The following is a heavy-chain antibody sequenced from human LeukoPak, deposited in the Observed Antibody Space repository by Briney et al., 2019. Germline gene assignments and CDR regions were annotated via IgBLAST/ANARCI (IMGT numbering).Heavy chain of an antibody. CDR3: ARDNDYYDSSGYPGSFDT. CDR2: VYHSGTT. V-gene: IGHV4-4*02. Sequence: SETLSLTCAVSGGSISSSYWWSWVRQPPGKGLEWIGEVYHSGTTNYYPSLKSRVTISIEKSKNQFSLKLSSVTAADTAVYYCARDNDYYDSSGYPGSFDTWGQGILVTVSS. CDR1: GGSISSSYW. J-gene: IGHJ4*02. D-gene: IGHD3-22*01.